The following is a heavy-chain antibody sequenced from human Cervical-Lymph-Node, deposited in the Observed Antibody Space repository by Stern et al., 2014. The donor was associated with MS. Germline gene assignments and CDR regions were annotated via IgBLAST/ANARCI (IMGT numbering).Heavy chain of an antibody. J-gene: IGHJ4*02. CDR3: AKDCIAVAAGY. CDR2: ISDDGSNK. CDR1: GFTFSSYG. V-gene: IGHV3-30*18. Sequence: VQLVESGGGVVQPGRSLRLSCAASGFTFSSYGMHWVRQAPGKGLEWGVVISDDGSNKYYADSVKGRFTISRDNSKNTLYLQMNSLRAEDTAVYYCAKDCIAVAAGYWGQGTLVTVSS. D-gene: IGHD6-19*01.